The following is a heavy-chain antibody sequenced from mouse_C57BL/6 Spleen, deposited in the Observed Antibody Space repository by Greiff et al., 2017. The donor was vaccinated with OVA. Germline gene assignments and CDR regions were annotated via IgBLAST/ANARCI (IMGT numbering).Heavy chain of an antibody. Sequence: DVQLVESGGGLVKPGGSLKLSCAASGFTFSSYAMSWVRQTPEKRLEWVATISDGGSYTYYPDNVKGRFTISRDNAKNNLYLQMSHLKSEDTAMYYCARGGYGNYFDYWGQGTTLTVSS. CDR1: GFTFSSYA. CDR2: ISDGGSYT. D-gene: IGHD2-1*01. CDR3: ARGGYGNYFDY. V-gene: IGHV5-4*01. J-gene: IGHJ2*01.